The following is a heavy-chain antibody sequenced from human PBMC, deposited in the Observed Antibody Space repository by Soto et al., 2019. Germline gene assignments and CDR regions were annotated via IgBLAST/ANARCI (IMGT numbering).Heavy chain of an antibody. D-gene: IGHD3-3*01. J-gene: IGHJ6*02. CDR2: ISSTGGST. CDR3: ARAHDYDFWSGFLFYGMDV. Sequence: GGSLRLSCAASRFTFSNYAMSWVRQAPGKGLEWVSGISSTGGSTYYADSVKGRFTISRDNSKNTLDLQMSSLRAEDTAIYYCARAHDYDFWSGFLFYGMDVWGQGTTVTVSS. V-gene: IGHV3-23*01. CDR1: RFTFSNYA.